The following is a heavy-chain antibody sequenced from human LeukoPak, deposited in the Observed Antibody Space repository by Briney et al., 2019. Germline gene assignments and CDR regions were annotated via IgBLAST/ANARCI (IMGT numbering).Heavy chain of an antibody. Sequence: GSLRLSCAASGFTFSSYSMNWVRQAPGKGLEWVSYISSSSSTIYYADSVKGRFTISRDNAKNSLYLQMNSLRAEDTAVYYCARDSVAIFDHWGQGTLVTVSS. V-gene: IGHV3-48*04. J-gene: IGHJ4*02. CDR1: GFTFSSYS. CDR3: ARDSVAIFDH. CDR2: ISSSSSTI. D-gene: IGHD2-15*01.